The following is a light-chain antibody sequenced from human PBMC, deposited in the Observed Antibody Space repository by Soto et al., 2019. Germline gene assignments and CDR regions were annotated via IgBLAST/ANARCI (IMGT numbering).Light chain of an antibody. CDR3: SSYAPSDGI. J-gene: IGLJ2*01. V-gene: IGLV2-8*01. CDR1: PSDVGGSNS. CDR2: DVN. Sequence: QSVLTQPPSASGSPGQSVTISCTGTPSDVGGSNSVSWYQQHPGKAPNLMIYDVNKRPSGVPDRFSGSKSGNTASLTVSGLHAADEAYYLCSSYAPSDGIFGGGTKLTVL.